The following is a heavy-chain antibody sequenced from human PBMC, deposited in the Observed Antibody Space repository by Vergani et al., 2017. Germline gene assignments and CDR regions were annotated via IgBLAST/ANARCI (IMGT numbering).Heavy chain of an antibody. D-gene: IGHD6-6*01. Sequence: EVQLVQSGAEVKTPGESLKISCKGSGYSFTSYWIGWVRQMPGKGLEWMGIIYPGDSDTRYSPSFQGQVTISADKSISPAYLQWTSLKASDTALYYCARTEYSRSSAAFDIWGQGTMVTVSS. CDR3: ARTEYSRSSAAFDI. CDR1: GYSFTSYW. J-gene: IGHJ3*02. V-gene: IGHV5-51*01. CDR2: IYPGDSDT.